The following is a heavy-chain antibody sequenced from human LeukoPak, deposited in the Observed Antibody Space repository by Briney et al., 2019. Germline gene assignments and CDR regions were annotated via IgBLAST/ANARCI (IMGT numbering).Heavy chain of an antibody. J-gene: IGHJ4*02. CDR2: IYYSGST. CDR3: ARVEYYYDSSGYYLNHKFDY. D-gene: IGHD3-22*01. CDR1: GGSFSSGSYY. Sequence: KPSETLSLTCTVSGGSFSSGSYYWSWIRQPRGKGLEWIGYIYYSGSTNYNPSLKSRVTISVDTSKNQFSLKLSSVTAADTAVYYCARVEYYYDSSGYYLNHKFDYWGQGTLVTVSS. V-gene: IGHV4-61*01.